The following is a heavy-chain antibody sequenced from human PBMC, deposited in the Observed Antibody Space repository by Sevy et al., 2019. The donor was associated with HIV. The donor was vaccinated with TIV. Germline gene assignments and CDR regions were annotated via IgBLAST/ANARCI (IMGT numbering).Heavy chain of an antibody. CDR3: ARQRLRAINMIRGVMGDVGTQDAFDI. Sequence: GGSLRLSCAPSGFTFSSYSMNWVRQAPGKGLEWVSSISSSSNYIYYADSVKGRFTISRDNAKNSLHLQMNSLGAEDTDVYYCARQRLRAINMIRGVMGDVGTQDAFDIWGQGTMVTVSS. CDR2: ISSSSNYI. D-gene: IGHD3-10*01. CDR1: GFTFSSYS. V-gene: IGHV3-21*01. J-gene: IGHJ3*02.